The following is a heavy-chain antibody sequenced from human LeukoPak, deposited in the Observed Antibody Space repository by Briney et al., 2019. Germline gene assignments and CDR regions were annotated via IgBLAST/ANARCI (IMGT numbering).Heavy chain of an antibody. CDR2: MYYSGST. CDR1: GGSISSYQ. CDR3: AGHDYYGSGSYR. D-gene: IGHD3-10*01. Sequence: KTSETLSLTCTVSGGSISSYQWSWIRQHPGKGLEWIGYMYYSGSTKYNPSLKSRVTISGDTSKNQFSLKLISVTAADAAVYYCAGHDYYGSGSYRWGQGTLVTVSS. J-gene: IGHJ5*02. V-gene: IGHV4-59*08.